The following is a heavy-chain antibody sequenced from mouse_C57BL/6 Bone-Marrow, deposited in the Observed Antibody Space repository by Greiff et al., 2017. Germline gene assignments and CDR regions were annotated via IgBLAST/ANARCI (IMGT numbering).Heavy chain of an antibody. CDR1: GYTFTSYD. D-gene: IGHD2-3*01. CDR3: SRVGWLLRRGYAMDY. CDR2: IYPRDGST. J-gene: IGHJ4*01. Sequence: VQLQQSGPELVKPGASVKLSCKASGYTFTSYDINWVKQRPGQGLEWIGWIYPRDGSTKYNEKFKGKATVTVDTSSSTAYMELHSLTSEDSAVYFCSRVGWLLRRGYAMDYWGQGTSVTVSS. V-gene: IGHV1-85*01.